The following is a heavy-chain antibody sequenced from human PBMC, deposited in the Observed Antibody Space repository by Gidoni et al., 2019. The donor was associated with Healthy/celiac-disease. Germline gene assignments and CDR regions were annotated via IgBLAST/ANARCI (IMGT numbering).Heavy chain of an antibody. V-gene: IGHV4-61*02. D-gene: IGHD1-1*01. J-gene: IGHJ6*02. CDR1: GGAISSGSYY. CDR2: IYTRGST. Sequence: QVQLQESGAGLVKPSQTLSLTCTVSGGAISSGSYYWRWIRQPAGKGLEWIGRIYTRGSTNYNPSLQSRVTISVDTSKNQFSLKLSSVTAADTAVYYCARGTNYYYYYYGMDVWGQGTTVTVSS. CDR3: ARGTNYYYYYYGMDV.